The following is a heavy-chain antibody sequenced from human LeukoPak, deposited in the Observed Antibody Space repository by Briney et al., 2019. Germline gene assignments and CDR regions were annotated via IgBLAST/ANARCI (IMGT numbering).Heavy chain of an antibody. D-gene: IGHD6-13*01. CDR3: ARGGLYSSSWYYSDY. Sequence: GGSLRLSCAASGFTFSSYGIHWVRQAPGKGLEWVAVISYDGNNKYYADSVKGRFTISRDNSKNTLYLQMNSLRGEDTAVYYCARGGLYSSSWYYSDYWGQGTLVTVSS. J-gene: IGHJ4*02. CDR2: ISYDGNNK. V-gene: IGHV3-30*03. CDR1: GFTFSSYG.